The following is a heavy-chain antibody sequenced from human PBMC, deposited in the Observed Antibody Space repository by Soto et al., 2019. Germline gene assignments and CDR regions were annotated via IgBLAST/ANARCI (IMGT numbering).Heavy chain of an antibody. D-gene: IGHD3-22*01. J-gene: IGHJ4*02. V-gene: IGHV3-30-3*01. CDR3: ARARDSSGYYSFAY. CDR1: GFTFSSYA. CDR2: ISYDGSNK. Sequence: QVQLVESGGGVVQPGRSLRLSCAASGFTFSSYAMHWVRQAPGKGLEWVAVISYDGSNKYYADSVKGRFTISRDNSKNTLYLQMNSLRAEDTAVYYCARARDSSGYYSFAYWGQGTLVTVSS.